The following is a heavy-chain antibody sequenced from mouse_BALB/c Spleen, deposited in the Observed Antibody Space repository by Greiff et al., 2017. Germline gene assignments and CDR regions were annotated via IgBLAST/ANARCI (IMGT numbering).Heavy chain of an antibody. J-gene: IGHJ2*01. V-gene: IGHV3-2*02. CDR2: ISYSGST. CDR1: GYSITSDYA. D-gene: IGHD1-1*01. Sequence: VQLQQSGPGLVKPSQSLSLTCTVTGYSITSDYAWNWIRQFPGNKLEWMGYISYSGSTSYNPSLKSRISITRDTSKNQFFLQLNSVTTEDTATYYCARKDYYGSSYFDYWGQGTTLTVSS. CDR3: ARKDYYGSSYFDY.